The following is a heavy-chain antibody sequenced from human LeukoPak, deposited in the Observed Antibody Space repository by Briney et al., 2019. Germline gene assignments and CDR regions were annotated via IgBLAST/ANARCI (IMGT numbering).Heavy chain of an antibody. CDR1: GFTFSSYG. D-gene: IGHD3-9*01. CDR2: IRYDGSNK. CDR3: AKAPGYYDILTGYYDRGYYFDY. J-gene: IGHJ4*02. Sequence: GGSLRLSCAASGFTFSSYGMHWVRQAPGKGLEWVAFIRYDGSNKYYADSVKGRFTISRDNSKNTLYLQMNSLRAEDTAVYYCAKAPGYYDILTGYYDRGYYFDYWGQGTLVTVSS. V-gene: IGHV3-30*02.